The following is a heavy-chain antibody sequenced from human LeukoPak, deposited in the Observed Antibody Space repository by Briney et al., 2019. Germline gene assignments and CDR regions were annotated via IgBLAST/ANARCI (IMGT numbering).Heavy chain of an antibody. CDR1: GFTFSSYA. Sequence: GGSLRLSCAASGFTFSSYAMGWVRQAPGKGLEWVSAISGSGGSTYYADSVKGRFTISRDNSKNTLYLQMNSLGAEVTAVYYCAKDGMATISYYFDYWGQGTLVTVSS. CDR3: AKDGMATISYYFDY. V-gene: IGHV3-23*01. CDR2: ISGSGGST. D-gene: IGHD5-24*01. J-gene: IGHJ4*02.